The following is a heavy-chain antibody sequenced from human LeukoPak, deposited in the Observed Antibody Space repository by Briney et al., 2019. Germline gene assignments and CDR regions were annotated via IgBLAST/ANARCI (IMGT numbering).Heavy chain of an antibody. CDR1: GFTFSSSA. D-gene: IGHD3-22*01. J-gene: IGHJ5*02. V-gene: IGHV3-15*07. Sequence: GGSLRLSCAASGFTFSSSAMNWVRQAPGKGLEWVGRIRRNSDGGTIDYAAPVKGRFALSRDDSKNTLYLHMSSLQTEDTAVYYCATDFYDTTWGQGTLVTVSS. CDR3: ATDFYDTT. CDR2: IRRNSDGGTI.